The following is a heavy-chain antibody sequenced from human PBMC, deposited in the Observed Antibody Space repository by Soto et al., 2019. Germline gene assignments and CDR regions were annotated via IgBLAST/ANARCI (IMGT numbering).Heavy chain of an antibody. CDR2: ISHTGTT. V-gene: IGHV4-4*02. Sequence: SETLSLTCAVSGDSISGSQWWSWVRLPPGKGLEWIGEISHTGTTNYNPSLKSRVTMSVDKPKNQFSLNLTSVTAADTAVYYCARVISSGDEDFDYWGQGTVVTVSS. D-gene: IGHD3-22*01. J-gene: IGHJ4*02. CDR1: GDSISGSQW. CDR3: ARVISSGDEDFDY.